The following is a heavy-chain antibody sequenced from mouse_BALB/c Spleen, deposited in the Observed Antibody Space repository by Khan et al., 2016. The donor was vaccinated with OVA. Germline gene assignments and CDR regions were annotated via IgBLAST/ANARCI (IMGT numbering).Heavy chain of an antibody. CDR3: AREWAAWFPY. Sequence: VQLQQSGAELARPGASVTLSCKASGYTFTDYYINWMRQRTGQGLEWIGEIYPGSDNTYYNEKFKGKGTLTADKSSSTAYMQLSSLTSEDSAVYCCAREWAAWFPYWGQGTLVTVSA. CDR2: IYPGSDNT. J-gene: IGHJ3*01. CDR1: GYTFTDYY. V-gene: IGHV1-77*01.